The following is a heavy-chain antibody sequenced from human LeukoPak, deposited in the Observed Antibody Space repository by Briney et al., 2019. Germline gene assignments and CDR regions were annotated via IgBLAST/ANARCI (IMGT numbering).Heavy chain of an antibody. J-gene: IGHJ4*02. V-gene: IGHV3-30*02. D-gene: IGHD7-27*01. CDR3: AKDLRFLTGDFPWTGF. CDR2: IQYDGNNK. Sequence: QPGGSLRLSCAASGFTFSRFGMLWLRQAPGKGLEWVTFIQYDGNNKYHAHSVKGLLTLPRDNSKNTLNLHMNRLRPEDTAVYYCAKDLRFLTGDFPWTGFWGQGTLVTVSS. CDR1: GFTFSRFG.